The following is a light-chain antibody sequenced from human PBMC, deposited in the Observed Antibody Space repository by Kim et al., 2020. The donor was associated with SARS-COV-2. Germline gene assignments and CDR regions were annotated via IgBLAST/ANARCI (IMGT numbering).Light chain of an antibody. CDR3: CSYAGRNIGV. V-gene: IGLV2-8*01. CDR2: EVT. J-gene: IGLJ3*02. Sequence: QAVTISCTGTRSDSGGYDFVSWYQQHPGKAPKLIIYEVTKRPSGVPDRFSGSRSGNTASLTVSGLQTDDEADYYCCSYAGRNIGVFGGGTQLTVL. CDR1: RSDSGGYDF.